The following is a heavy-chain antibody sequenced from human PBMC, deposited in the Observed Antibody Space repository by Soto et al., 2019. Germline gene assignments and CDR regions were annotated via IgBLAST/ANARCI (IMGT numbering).Heavy chain of an antibody. Sequence: PSETLSLTCCLSGGSITGAYYWSWGRRHPAKSLRWISSIHYRGSTYYNPSLKTRITISLDRSNNQFSLNLSSVTAPDTAVDYCVAVPASFGMDVSGQGTTVTVSS. J-gene: IGHJ6*02. CDR1: GGSITGAYY. D-gene: IGHD2-2*01. CDR2: IHYRGST. V-gene: IGHV4-31*03. CDR3: VAVPASFGMDV.